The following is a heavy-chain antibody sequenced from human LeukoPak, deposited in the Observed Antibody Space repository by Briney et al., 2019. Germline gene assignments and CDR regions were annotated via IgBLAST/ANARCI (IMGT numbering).Heavy chain of an antibody. Sequence: GESLKISCKGSGYSFTSYWIGWVRQMPGKGLEWMGIIYPGDSDTRYSPSFQGQVTISADKSISTAYLQWSSLKASDTAMYYCARHYAGYSSGWYFPGYWGQGTLVTVSS. D-gene: IGHD6-19*01. CDR2: IYPGDSDT. CDR1: GYSFTSYW. J-gene: IGHJ4*02. V-gene: IGHV5-51*01. CDR3: ARHYAGYSSGWYFPGY.